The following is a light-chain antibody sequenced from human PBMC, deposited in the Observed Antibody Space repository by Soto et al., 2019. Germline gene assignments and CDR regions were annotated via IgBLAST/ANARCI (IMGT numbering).Light chain of an antibody. CDR2: DAS. CDR3: QQYGSSPTWT. V-gene: IGKV3-20*01. Sequence: EIGLTQSPATLSLSPGERATLSCRASQSVSSFLAWYQQKPGQAPRLLIYDASNRATGIPARFSGSGSGTDFTLTISRLEPEDFAVYYCQQYGSSPTWTFGQGTKVDIK. J-gene: IGKJ1*01. CDR1: QSVSSF.